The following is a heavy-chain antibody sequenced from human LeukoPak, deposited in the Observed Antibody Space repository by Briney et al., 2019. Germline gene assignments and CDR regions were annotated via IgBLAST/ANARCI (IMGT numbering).Heavy chain of an antibody. Sequence: GGSLRLSCAASGFTFSSYWMSWVRQAPGKGLERVANIKQDGSEKYYVDSVKGRFTISRDNAKNSLYLQMNSLRAEDTAVYYCARGQDCSSTSCYGAYYYYYYMDVWGKGTTVTVSS. J-gene: IGHJ6*03. CDR2: IKQDGSEK. D-gene: IGHD2-2*01. CDR1: GFTFSSYW. V-gene: IGHV3-7*01. CDR3: ARGQDCSSTSCYGAYYYYYYMDV.